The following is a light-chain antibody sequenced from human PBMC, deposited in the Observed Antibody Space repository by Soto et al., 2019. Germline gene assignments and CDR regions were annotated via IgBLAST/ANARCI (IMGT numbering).Light chain of an antibody. Sequence: GDRVTITCRASQSISSYLNWYQQKPGKAPKLLIYAASTLQSGVPSRFSGSGSGTEFTLTISSLQPEDFATYYCLQHNSYPRTFGQGTMVDI. V-gene: IGKV1-9*01. CDR1: QSISSY. J-gene: IGKJ1*01. CDR3: LQHNSYPRT. CDR2: AAS.